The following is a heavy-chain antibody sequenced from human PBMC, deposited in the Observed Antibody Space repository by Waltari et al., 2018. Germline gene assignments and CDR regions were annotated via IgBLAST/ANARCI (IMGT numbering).Heavy chain of an antibody. Sequence: QVQLQESGPGLVKPSETLSLTCAVSGYSISSGYYWGWIRQPPGKGLEWIGSIYHSGSTYYNPSLKSRVTISVDTSKNQFSLKLSSVTAADTAVYFCASGWTDYSGCFDFWGRGTLVTVS. V-gene: IGHV4-38-2*01. CDR3: ASGWTDYSGCFDF. D-gene: IGHD1-26*01. CDR1: GYSISSGYY. J-gene: IGHJ4*02. CDR2: IYHSGST.